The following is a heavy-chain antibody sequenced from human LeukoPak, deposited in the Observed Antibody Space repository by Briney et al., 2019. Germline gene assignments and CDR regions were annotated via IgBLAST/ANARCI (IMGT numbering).Heavy chain of an antibody. CDR3: ASPFWGGFLENYYYYGMDV. Sequence: GGSLRLSCAASGFTLSSYAMHWVRQAPGKGLEWVAVISYDGSNKYYADSVKGRFTISRDNSKNTLYLQMNSLRAEDTAVYYCASPFWGGFLENYYYYGMDVWGQGTTVTVSS. CDR1: GFTLSSYA. J-gene: IGHJ6*02. CDR2: ISYDGSNK. D-gene: IGHD3-3*01. V-gene: IGHV3-30-3*01.